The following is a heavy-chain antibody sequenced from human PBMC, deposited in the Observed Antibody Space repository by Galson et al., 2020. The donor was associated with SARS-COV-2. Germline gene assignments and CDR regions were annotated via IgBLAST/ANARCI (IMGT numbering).Heavy chain of an antibody. CDR3: TTDGWTPEI. D-gene: IGHD2-2*03. CDR2: IKRNFEGGTA. J-gene: IGHJ3*02. Sequence: GGSLRLSCEASGFSCANAGRTWVRQAPGEGLEWVGRIKRNFEGGTADVAAPVKGRFTISRDDSENRLFLQMNSLKIEDTGVYYCTTDGWTPEIWGQGTMVTVSS. V-gene: IGHV3-15*01. CDR1: GFSCANAG.